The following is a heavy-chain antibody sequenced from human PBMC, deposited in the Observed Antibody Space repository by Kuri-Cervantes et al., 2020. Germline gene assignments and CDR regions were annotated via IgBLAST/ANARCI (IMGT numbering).Heavy chain of an antibody. CDR2: IFSNDEK. J-gene: IGHJ6*02. CDR1: GFSLSNARMG. D-gene: IGHD2-15*01. V-gene: IGHV2-26*01. Sequence: SGPTLVKPTETLTPTCTVSGFSLSNARMGVSWIRQPPGKALEWLAHIFSNDEKSYSTSLKSRLTISKDTSKSQVVLTMTNMDPVDTATYYCARTRSAPGRYYYYGMDVWGQGTTVTVSS. CDR3: ARTRSAPGRYYYYGMDV.